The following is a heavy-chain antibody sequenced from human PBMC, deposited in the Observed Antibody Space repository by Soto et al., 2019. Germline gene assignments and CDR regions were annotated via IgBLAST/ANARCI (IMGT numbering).Heavy chain of an antibody. V-gene: IGHV4-31*02. J-gene: IGHJ3*02. CDR2: IYYSGNT. Sequence: QVRLQEWGPGLVKPSQTLSLKCSVSGGSITTGGRYWSWIRQLPGKGPEWIGDIYYSGNTYYNASLNRRVPLSVEAATTPFSLKLSSVTAADTAVYYCAQSLVFTGGDGFDIWGQGRLVTVSS. CDR1: GGSITTGGRY. D-gene: IGHD2-8*02. CDR3: AQSLVFTGGDGFDI.